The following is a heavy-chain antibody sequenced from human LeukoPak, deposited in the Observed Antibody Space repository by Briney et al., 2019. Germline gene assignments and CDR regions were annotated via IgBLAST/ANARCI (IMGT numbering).Heavy chain of an antibody. V-gene: IGHV3-15*01. J-gene: IGHJ3*02. CDR1: GFTFSDYY. Sequence: PGGSLRLSCAASGFTFSDYYMSWIRQAPGKGLEWVGRIKSKTDGGTTDYAAPVKGRFTISRDDSKNTLYLQMNSLKTEDTAVYYCTITWYAFDIWGQGTMVTVSS. CDR3: TITWYAFDI. CDR2: IKSKTDGGTT. D-gene: IGHD2/OR15-2a*01.